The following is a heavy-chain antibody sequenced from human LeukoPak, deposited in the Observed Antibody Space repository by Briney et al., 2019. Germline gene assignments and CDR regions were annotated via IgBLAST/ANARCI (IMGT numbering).Heavy chain of an antibody. V-gene: IGHV1-18*01. CDR3: ARGIRSPLFDY. D-gene: IGHD3-16*01. CDR1: GYTFTHYG. Sequence: ASVKVSCKASGYTFTHYGITWVRQAPGQGLAWMGWINTYNGDTKCAQKLRGRVTMTTDTSTSTAFMELRSLRSDDSAVYYCARGIRSPLFDYWGLGTLVTVSP. CDR2: INTYNGDT. J-gene: IGHJ4*02.